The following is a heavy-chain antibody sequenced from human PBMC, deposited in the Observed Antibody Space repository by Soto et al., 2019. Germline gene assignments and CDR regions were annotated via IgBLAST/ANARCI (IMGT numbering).Heavy chain of an antibody. D-gene: IGHD3-3*01. J-gene: IGHJ4*02. Sequence: PSETLSLTCAVYGGSFSGYYWSWIRQPPGKGLEWIGEINHSGSTNYNPSLKSRVTISVDTSKNQFSLKLSSVTAADTAVYYCATAGFLELFIDYCGQGPLVT. CDR3: ATAGFLELFIDY. CDR1: GGSFSGYY. CDR2: INHSGST. V-gene: IGHV4-34*01.